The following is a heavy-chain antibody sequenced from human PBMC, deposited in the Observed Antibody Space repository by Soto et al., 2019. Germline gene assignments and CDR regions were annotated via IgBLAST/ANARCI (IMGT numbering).Heavy chain of an antibody. J-gene: IGHJ4*02. V-gene: IGHV4-59*01. Sequence: SGGSIRGYYWTWIRQPPGKGLEWLGYIYYTGSTKYNPSLKSRVTISADTSNNQLFLKLSSATAADTAVYYCAREVSSYGSTYFDHWGQGPLVTVS. D-gene: IGHD5-18*01. CDR1: GGSIRGYY. CDR3: AREVSSYGSTYFDH. CDR2: IYYTGST.